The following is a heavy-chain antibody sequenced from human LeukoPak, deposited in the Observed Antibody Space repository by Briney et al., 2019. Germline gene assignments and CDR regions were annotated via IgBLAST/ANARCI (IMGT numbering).Heavy chain of an antibody. CDR1: GFTIGPYA. J-gene: IGHJ6*02. D-gene: IGHD2/OR15-2a*01. V-gene: IGHV3-43*02. Sequence: PGGALRLSCAASGFTIGPYAMYWVRQGPGGGLEWVSVIKADGSGTFYADSVRGRFTTSRDNSKNSLYLQINSLTSEDTALYYCATWAFYHNLDVWGQGTTVIVSS. CDR2: IKADGSGT. CDR3: ATWAFYHNLDV.